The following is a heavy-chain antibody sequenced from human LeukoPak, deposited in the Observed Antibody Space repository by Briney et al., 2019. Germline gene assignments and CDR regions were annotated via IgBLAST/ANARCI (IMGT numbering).Heavy chain of an antibody. V-gene: IGHV6-1*01. Sequence: SQTLSLTCAISGDSVSSNSAAWNWIRQSPSRGLEWLGRTYYRSKWYNDYAVSVKSRITINPDTSKNQFSLQLNSVTPEDTAVYYCARDMKRSRARWENLGFDPWGQGTLVTVSS. D-gene: IGHD1-26*01. CDR1: GDSVSSNSAA. CDR2: TYYRSKWYN. CDR3: ARDMKRSRARWENLGFDP. J-gene: IGHJ5*02.